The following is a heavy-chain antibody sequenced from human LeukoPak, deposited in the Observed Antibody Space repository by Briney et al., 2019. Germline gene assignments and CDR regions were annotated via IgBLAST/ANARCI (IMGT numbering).Heavy chain of an antibody. J-gene: IGHJ4*02. V-gene: IGHV1-2*02. CDR2: INPNSGGT. CDR3: ARGSPYYYDSSGYLNY. Sequence: VASVKVSCKASGYTFTGYYMHWVRQAPGQGLEWRGWINPNSGGTNYAQKFQGRVTMTRDTSISTAYMELSRLRSDDTAVYYCARGSPYYYDSSGYLNYWGQGTLVTVSS. D-gene: IGHD3-22*01. CDR1: GYTFTGYY.